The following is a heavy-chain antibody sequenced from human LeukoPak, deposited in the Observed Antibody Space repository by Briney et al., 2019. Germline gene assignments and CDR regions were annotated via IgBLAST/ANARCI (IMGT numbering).Heavy chain of an antibody. D-gene: IGHD5-18*01. CDR3: ARGSVTTGPFGMDV. V-gene: IGHV3-21*01. Sequence: GGSLRLSCAASGFTFSSYSMNWVRQAPGKGLEWVSSISSSSSYIYYADSVKGRFTISRDNAKNSLYLQMNSLRAEDTAVYYCARGSVTTGPFGMDVWGQGTTVTVSS. J-gene: IGHJ6*02. CDR2: ISSSSSYI. CDR1: GFTFSSYS.